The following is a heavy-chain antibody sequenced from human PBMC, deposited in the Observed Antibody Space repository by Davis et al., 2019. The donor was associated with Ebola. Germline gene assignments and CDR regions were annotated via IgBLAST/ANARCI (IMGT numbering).Heavy chain of an antibody. CDR1: GYSFTDYW. D-gene: IGHD2-2*02. CDR2: IDPSDSYI. CDR3: ARHTGCIVVVPAAIYGFDY. V-gene: IGHV5-10-1*01. J-gene: IGHJ4*02. Sequence: GESLKTPCQGSGYSFTDYWITWVRHMPGKGLEWMGRIDPSDSYIHYSPSFQGNVTISADKSISTAYLQWSSLKASDTAMYYCARHTGCIVVVPAAIYGFDYWGQGTLVTVSS.